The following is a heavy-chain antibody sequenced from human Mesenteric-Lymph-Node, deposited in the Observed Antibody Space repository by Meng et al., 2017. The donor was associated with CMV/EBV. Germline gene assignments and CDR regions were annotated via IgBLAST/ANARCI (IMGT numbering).Heavy chain of an antibody. CDR2: ISYDGSNK. CDR3: ARVREYDFWSGFDY. D-gene: IGHD3-3*01. CDR1: GFTFSSCA. J-gene: IGHJ4*02. Sequence: GGSLRLSCAASGFTFSSCAMHWVRQAPGKGLEWVAVISYDGSNKYYADSVKGRFTISRDNSKNTLYLQMNSLRAEDTAVYYCARVREYDFWSGFDYWGQGTLVTVSS. V-gene: IGHV3-30-3*01.